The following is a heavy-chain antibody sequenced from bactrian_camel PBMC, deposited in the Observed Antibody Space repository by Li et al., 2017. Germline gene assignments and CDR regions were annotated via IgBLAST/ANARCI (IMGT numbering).Heavy chain of an antibody. D-gene: IGHD4*01. CDR3: AKFRFAWDYASGFNY. V-gene: IGHV3S40*01. Sequence: DVQLVEYGGGLVQPGRSLRLSCAASGFTFSDYDMSWVRQAPGKGLEWVSAINSGGDRTYYADSVKGRFTVSRDNAKNTLYLQLNSLKIEDTAMYSCAKFRFAWDYASGFNYWGQGTQVTVS. J-gene: IGHJ4*01. CDR1: GFTFSDYD. CDR2: INSGGDRT.